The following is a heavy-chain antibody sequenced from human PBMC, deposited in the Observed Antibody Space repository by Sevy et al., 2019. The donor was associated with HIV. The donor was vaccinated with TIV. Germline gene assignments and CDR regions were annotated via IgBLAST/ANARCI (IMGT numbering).Heavy chain of an antibody. CDR2: ISWNSGSI. J-gene: IGHJ6*02. CDR1: GFTFDDYA. Sequence: SGYLRLSCAASGFTFDDYAMHWVRQAPGKGLERVSGISWNSGSIGYADSVKGRFTLSRDNAKNSLYLQMNSLRAEDTALYCCTKDICHQRLVPDCSYYYGMDVWGQGTTVTVSS. CDR3: TKDICHQRLVPDCSYYYGMDV. V-gene: IGHV3-9*01. D-gene: IGHD6-13*01.